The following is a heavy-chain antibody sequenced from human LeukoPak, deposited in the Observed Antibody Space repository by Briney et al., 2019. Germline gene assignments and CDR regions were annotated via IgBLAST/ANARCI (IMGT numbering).Heavy chain of an antibody. CDR3: ARGSDYDFWSGYSKNWFDP. CDR1: GYTFTGYY. CDR2: INPNSGGT. J-gene: IGHJ5*02. D-gene: IGHD3-3*01. V-gene: IGHV1-2*02. Sequence: ASVKVSCKASGYTFTGYYMHWVRQAPGLGLEWMGWINPNSGGTNYAQKFQGRVTMTRDTSISTAYMELSRLRSDDTAVYYCARGSDYDFWSGYSKNWFDPWGQGTLVTVSS.